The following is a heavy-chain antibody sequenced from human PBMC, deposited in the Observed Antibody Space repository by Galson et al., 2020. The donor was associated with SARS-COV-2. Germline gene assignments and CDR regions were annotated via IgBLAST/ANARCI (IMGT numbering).Heavy chain of an antibody. CDR3: ARESRWDLYFDH. D-gene: IGHD1-26*01. J-gene: IGHJ4*02. Sequence: SETLSLTCTVCGASISSGSYYWSWIRQPAGKGLEWIGRIYTGVNTNYNPSLKSRVTISVDTSKNQFSLKLSSVTAADTAVYYCARESRWDLYFDHWGQGTLVTVSS. V-gene: IGHV4-61*02. CDR1: GASISSGSYY. CDR2: IYTGVNT.